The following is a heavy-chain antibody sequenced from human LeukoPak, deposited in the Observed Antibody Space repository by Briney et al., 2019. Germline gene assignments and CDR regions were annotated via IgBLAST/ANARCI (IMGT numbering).Heavy chain of an antibody. CDR3: ARAPSSQDSSSSYYYYYYYMDV. D-gene: IGHD6-6*01. V-gene: IGHV1-18*01. Sequence: GASVKVSFKASGYTFTSYGISCVRQAPGQGLEWMGRISAYNGNTNYAQKLQGRVTMTRDMSTSTVYMELSSLRSEDTAVYYCARAPSSQDSSSSYYYYYYYMDVWGKGTTVTVSS. J-gene: IGHJ6*03. CDR2: ISAYNGNT. CDR1: GYTFTSYG.